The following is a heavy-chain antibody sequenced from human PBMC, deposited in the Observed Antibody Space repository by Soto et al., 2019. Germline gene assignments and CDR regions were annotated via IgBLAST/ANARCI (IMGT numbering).Heavy chain of an antibody. D-gene: IGHD3-9*01. Sequence: PGESLKISCQASGYSFTTYWIGWVRQMPGKGLEWMGIIYPGDSDTRYSPSFQGQVTISADKSISTAYLQWSSLKASDTAMYYCARRPHNMNDILTGYPSDPFDYWGQGTLVTVPQ. CDR2: IYPGDSDT. J-gene: IGHJ4*02. V-gene: IGHV5-51*01. CDR3: ARRPHNMNDILTGYPSDPFDY. CDR1: GYSFTTYW.